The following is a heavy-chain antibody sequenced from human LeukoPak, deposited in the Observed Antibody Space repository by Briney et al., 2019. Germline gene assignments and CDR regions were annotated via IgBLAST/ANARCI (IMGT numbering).Heavy chain of an antibody. CDR3: ARVQADTAMAY. J-gene: IGHJ4*02. CDR1: GGSFSGYY. CDR2: INHSGST. V-gene: IGHV4-34*01. Sequence: SETLSLTCAVYGGSFSGYYWSWIRQPPGKGLGWIGEINHSGSTNYNPSLKSQVTISVDTSKNQFSLKLSSVTAADTAVYYCARVQADTAMAYWGQGTLVTVSS. D-gene: IGHD5-18*01.